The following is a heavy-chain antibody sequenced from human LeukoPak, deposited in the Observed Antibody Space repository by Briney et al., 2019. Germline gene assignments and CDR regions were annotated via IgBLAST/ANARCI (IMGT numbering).Heavy chain of an antibody. CDR3: AKDGGRRQDWFDY. J-gene: IGHJ4*02. CDR2: ISSGSTYI. Sequence: PGGSLRLSCAASGFIFSSYSMNWVRQAPGKGLEWVSSISSGSTYIYYADSVKGRFTISRDNAKNSLYLQMNSLRAEDTAVYYCAKDGGRRQDWFDYWGQGTLVTVSS. CDR1: GFIFSSYS. D-gene: IGHD2-21*01. V-gene: IGHV3-21*04.